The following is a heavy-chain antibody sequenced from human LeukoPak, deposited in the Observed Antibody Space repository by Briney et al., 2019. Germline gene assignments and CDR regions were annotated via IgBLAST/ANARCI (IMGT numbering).Heavy chain of an antibody. J-gene: IGHJ4*02. Sequence: SETLTLTCAAYGWSFSGYYWSWIRQPPGKGLEWIGEINHSGSTNYNPASMSRGTTSVDTTTNQFSLQQSSVTAADTAVYYCARGSVYWDSSSWYGSVFDYWGQGTLVTVSS. CDR1: GWSFSGYY. CDR3: ARGSVYWDSSSWYGSVFDY. D-gene: IGHD6-13*01. CDR2: INHSGST. V-gene: IGHV4-34*01.